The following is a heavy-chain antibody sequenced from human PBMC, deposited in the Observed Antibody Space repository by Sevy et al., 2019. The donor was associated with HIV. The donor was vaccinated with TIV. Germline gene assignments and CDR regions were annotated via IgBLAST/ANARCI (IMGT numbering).Heavy chain of an antibody. CDR2: IKSKTDGGTT. D-gene: IGHD4-17*01. CDR1: GFTFSNAW. J-gene: IGHJ4*02. CDR3: TTGVWDDYGDKVPFDY. Sequence: GGSLRLSCAASGFTFSNAWMSWVRQAPGKGLEWVGRIKSKTDGGTTDYAAPGKGSFTISRDDSKNTLYLQMNSLKTEDTAVYYCTTGVWDDYGDKVPFDYWGQGTLVTVSS. V-gene: IGHV3-15*01.